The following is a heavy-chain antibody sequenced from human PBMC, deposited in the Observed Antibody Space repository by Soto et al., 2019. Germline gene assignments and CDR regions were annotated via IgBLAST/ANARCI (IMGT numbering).Heavy chain of an antibody. V-gene: IGHV5-51*01. D-gene: IGHD3-22*01. CDR1: GYDFSDNW. CDR2: IYPGDSDT. CDR3: ARSYYYDSSGYPTDV. J-gene: IGHJ6*02. Sequence: GESLKISCTGSGYDFSDNWVGWVRQMPGKGLEWMGIIYPGDSDTRYSPSFQGQVTISADRSIMTAYLQWTRLKASDTATYYCARSYYYDSSGYPTDVWGQGTTVTVSS.